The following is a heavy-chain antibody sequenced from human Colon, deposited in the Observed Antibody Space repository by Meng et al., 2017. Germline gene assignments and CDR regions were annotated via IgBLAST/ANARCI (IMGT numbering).Heavy chain of an antibody. CDR3: AKDLFSTRSFGEKEDSETNDYCFFGMDV. D-gene: IGHD3-10*01. V-gene: IGHV3-23*01. CDR2: ISDGGGTT. Sequence: GESLKISCEAAGFTSSRYAMYWVRQTPGKGLEWVPGISDGGGTTYYGDAGKGRFTSTRDNSKNTLHVQMNGLRDEDTAVYYCAKDLFSTRSFGEKEDSETNDYCFFGMDVWGQGTTVTVSS. CDR1: GFTSSRYA. J-gene: IGHJ6*02.